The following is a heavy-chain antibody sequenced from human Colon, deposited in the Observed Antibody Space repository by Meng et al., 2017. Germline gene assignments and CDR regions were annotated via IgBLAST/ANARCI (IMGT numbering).Heavy chain of an antibody. CDR2: VIPILGIA. CDR1: GATLSNST. V-gene: IGHV1-69*02. Sequence: QVQRVQSGTEVKKPGSSVKVSCKASGATLSNSTISWVRQAPGQGLEWMGRVIPILGIAKYAQTFQGRLTITADKSTNTAYMELSSLRSEDTAVYFCARDPGGFDYWGQGTLVTVSS. CDR3: ARDPGGFDY. D-gene: IGHD3-16*01. J-gene: IGHJ4*02.